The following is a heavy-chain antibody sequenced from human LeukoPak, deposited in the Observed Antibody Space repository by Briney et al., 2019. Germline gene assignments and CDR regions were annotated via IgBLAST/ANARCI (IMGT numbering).Heavy chain of an antibody. Sequence: ASVKLSCKASGYTFTGYYMHWVRQAPGQGLEWMGWINPNSGGANYAQKFQGRVTMTRDTSISTAYMELSRLRSDDTAVYYCARDPPRSIAAAGSLGGYWGQGTLVTVSS. J-gene: IGHJ4*02. CDR1: GYTFTGYY. CDR3: ARDPPRSIAAAGSLGGY. V-gene: IGHV1-2*02. D-gene: IGHD6-13*01. CDR2: INPNSGGA.